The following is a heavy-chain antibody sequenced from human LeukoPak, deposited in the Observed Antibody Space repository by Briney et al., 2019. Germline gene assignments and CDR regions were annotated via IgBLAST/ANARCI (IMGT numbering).Heavy chain of an antibody. CDR1: GGSLIDYS. J-gene: IGHJ4*02. CDR3: ARQGGSYYAIDD. CDR2: INHSVNT. V-gene: IGHV4-34*01. D-gene: IGHD1-26*01. Sequence: SETLSLTCGVYGGSLIDYSWSWIRQPPGKGLEFIGEINHSVNTNSNPSLKSRVTISVDTSKNQVSLRLSSVTAADTAVYYCARQGGSYYAIDDWGQGTLVTVS.